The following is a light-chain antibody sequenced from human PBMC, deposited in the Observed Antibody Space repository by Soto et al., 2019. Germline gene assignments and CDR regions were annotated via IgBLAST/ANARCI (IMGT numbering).Light chain of an antibody. Sequence: EVVLTQSPDTLSLSPGERATLSCRASQSVSSFLAWYQQKPGQAPRLLIYDASNRATGIPARFSGSGSGTDFTLTISSLEPEDFAVYYCQQYDNSPITFGQGTRLEIK. V-gene: IGKV3-11*01. CDR3: QQYDNSPIT. CDR2: DAS. CDR1: QSVSSF. J-gene: IGKJ5*01.